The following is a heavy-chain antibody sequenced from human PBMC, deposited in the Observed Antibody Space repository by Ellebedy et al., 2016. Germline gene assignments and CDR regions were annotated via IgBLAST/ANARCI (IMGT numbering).Heavy chain of an antibody. J-gene: IGHJ5*02. CDR1: GGSISSSSYY. D-gene: IGHD3-22*01. V-gene: IGHV4-39*01. CDR3: APTYYYDSSGYYP. CDR2: IYYSGST. Sequence: SETLSLXCTVSGGSISSSSYYWGWIRQLPGKGLEWIGSIYYSGSTYYNPSLKSRVTISVDTSKNQFSLKLSSVTAADTAVYYCAPTYYYDSSGYYPWGQGTLVTVSS.